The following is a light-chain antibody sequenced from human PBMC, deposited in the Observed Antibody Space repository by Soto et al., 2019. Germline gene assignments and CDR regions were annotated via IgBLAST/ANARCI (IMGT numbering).Light chain of an antibody. J-gene: IGKJ2*01. CDR3: QQSHGIPYT. CDR2: AAS. Sequence: DIQITQSPSSLSASVGDRVTITCRAGQTISTYLNWYQQKPGKAPKLLIYAASSLQSGVPSRFSGSGSGTDFTLTISSLQPEDFATYYCQQSHGIPYTFGQGTKLEIK. V-gene: IGKV1-39*01. CDR1: QTISTY.